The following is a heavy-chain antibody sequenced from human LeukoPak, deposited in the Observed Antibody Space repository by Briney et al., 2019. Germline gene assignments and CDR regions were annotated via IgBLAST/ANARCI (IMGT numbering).Heavy chain of an antibody. CDR3: AKDPNIAAAGTGAFDI. Sequence: PGGSLRLSCAASGFTFSSYAMSWVRQAPGKGLEWVSAISGSGGSTYYADSVKGRFTISRDNSKNTLYLRMNSLRAEDTAVYYCAKDPNIAAAGTGAFDIWGQGTMVTVSS. CDR1: GFTFSSYA. CDR2: ISGSGGST. J-gene: IGHJ3*02. V-gene: IGHV3-23*01. D-gene: IGHD6-13*01.